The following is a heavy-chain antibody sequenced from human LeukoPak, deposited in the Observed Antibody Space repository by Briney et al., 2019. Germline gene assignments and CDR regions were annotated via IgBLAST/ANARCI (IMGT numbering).Heavy chain of an antibody. V-gene: IGHV3-66*01. CDR3: ARYDYGRSGFDY. D-gene: IGHD5-12*01. Sequence: GGSLRLSCAASGFTVSTNYMTWVRQAPGKGLEWVSVIYSGGTTYYADSVKGRFSISRDNSKNTLYLQMNSLRAEDTAVYYCARYDYGRSGFDYWGQGTQVTVSS. CDR1: GFTVSTNY. J-gene: IGHJ4*02. CDR2: IYSGGTT.